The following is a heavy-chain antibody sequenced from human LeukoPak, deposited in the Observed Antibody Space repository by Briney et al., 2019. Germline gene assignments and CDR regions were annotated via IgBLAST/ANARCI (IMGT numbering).Heavy chain of an antibody. V-gene: IGHV3-23*01. CDR1: GFTFSSYA. J-gene: IGHJ4*02. CDR3: AKEGAVAGTEYDY. D-gene: IGHD6-19*01. Sequence: GGSLRLSCVASGFTFSSYAINWVRQAPGKGLEWVSGTSGSGGRTYYADSVKGRFTISRDNSKNTLYLQMNSLRAEDTAVYYCAKEGAVAGTEYDYWGQGTLVTVSS. CDR2: TSGSGGRT.